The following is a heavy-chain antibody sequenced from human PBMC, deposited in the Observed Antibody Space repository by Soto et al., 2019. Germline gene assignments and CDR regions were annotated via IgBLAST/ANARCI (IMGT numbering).Heavy chain of an antibody. Sequence: GSLRLSCAASGFTFSSYSMNWVRQAPGKGLEWVSSISSSSSYIYYADSVKGRFTISRDNAKNSLYLQMNSLRADDTAVYYCARGHPYCGGDRPDYWGQGTLVTVSS. D-gene: IGHD2-21*02. CDR2: ISSSSSYI. CDR1: GFTFSSYS. V-gene: IGHV3-21*01. CDR3: ARGHPYCGGDRPDY. J-gene: IGHJ4*02.